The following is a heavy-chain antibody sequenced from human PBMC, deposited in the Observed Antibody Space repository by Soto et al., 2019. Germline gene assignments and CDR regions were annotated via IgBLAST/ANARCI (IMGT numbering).Heavy chain of an antibody. J-gene: IGHJ5*02. CDR2: IFSGGTT. V-gene: IGHV3-66*01. Sequence: GGSLRLSCATSGFTVNSNYMSWVRQAPGKGLEWVSVIFSGGTTSYADSVKGRFFISRDNSKNTLYLQMNSLRAEDTAVFYCARVRFYDSGSSINWFDPWGQGTLVTVSS. CDR1: GFTVNSNY. CDR3: ARVRFYDSGSSINWFDP. D-gene: IGHD3-10*01.